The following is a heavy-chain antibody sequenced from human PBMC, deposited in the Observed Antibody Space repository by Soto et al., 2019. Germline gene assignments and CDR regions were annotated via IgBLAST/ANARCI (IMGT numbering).Heavy chain of an antibody. V-gene: IGHV1-69*12. J-gene: IGHJ4*02. D-gene: IGHD6-19*01. CDR1: GGTFRSYA. CDR2: IIPIFGTA. CDR3: DTPTQWLERKDDY. Sequence: QVQLVQSGAEVKKPGSSVKVSCKASGGTFRSYAISWVRQAPGQGLEWMGGIIPIFGTANYAQKFQGRVTITADESTSTAYMELSSLRSEDTAVYYCDTPTQWLERKDDYWGQGNLVTVSS.